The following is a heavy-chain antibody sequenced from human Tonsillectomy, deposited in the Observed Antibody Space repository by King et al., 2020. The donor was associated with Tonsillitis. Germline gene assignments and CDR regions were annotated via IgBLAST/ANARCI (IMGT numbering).Heavy chain of an antibody. D-gene: IGHD2-15*01. CDR1: GGTFSSYA. CDR3: ARDLNCSGGSCYGANWFDP. J-gene: IGHJ5*02. V-gene: IGHV1-69*04. Sequence: QLVQSGAEVKKPGSSVKVSCKASGGTFSSYAISWVRQAPGQGLEWMGRIIPILGIAKYAQKFQGRVMITADKSTSTVYMELSSPRSEDTAVYYCARDLNCSGGSCYGANWFDPWGQGTLVTVSS. CDR2: IIPILGIA.